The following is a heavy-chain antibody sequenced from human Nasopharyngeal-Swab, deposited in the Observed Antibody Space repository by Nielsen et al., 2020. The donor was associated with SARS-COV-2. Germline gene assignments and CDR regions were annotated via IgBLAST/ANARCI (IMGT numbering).Heavy chain of an antibody. V-gene: IGHV3-11*01. CDR2: ISSSGSTI. D-gene: IGHD3-22*01. J-gene: IGHJ6*02. Sequence: GESLKISCAASGFTFSDYYMSWIRQAPGKGLEWVSYISSSGSTIYYADSVKGRFTISRDNSKNTLYLQMNSLRAEDTAVYYCARVPDSSGYYDYYGMDVWGQGTTVTVSS. CDR3: ARVPDSSGYYDYYGMDV. CDR1: GFTFSDYY.